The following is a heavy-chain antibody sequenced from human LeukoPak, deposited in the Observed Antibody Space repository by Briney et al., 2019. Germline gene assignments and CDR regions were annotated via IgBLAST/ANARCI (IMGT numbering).Heavy chain of an antibody. CDR2: ISGSGGSS. Sequence: GGSLRLSCAASGFTFSTYAMSWVRQAPGTGLEWVSAISGSGGSSYYADSVKGRFTISRDNSKNTLYLQMNSLRAEDTAVYYCASDPTGELLRWGQGTLVTVSS. CDR3: ASDPTGELLR. CDR1: GFTFSTYA. V-gene: IGHV3-23*01. J-gene: IGHJ4*02. D-gene: IGHD1-26*01.